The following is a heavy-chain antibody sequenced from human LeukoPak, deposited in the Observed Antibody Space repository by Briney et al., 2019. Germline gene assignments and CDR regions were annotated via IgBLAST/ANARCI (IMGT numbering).Heavy chain of an antibody. V-gene: IGHV3-30*04. CDR3: ARASYNYYDSSGAVN. D-gene: IGHD3-22*01. J-gene: IGHJ4*02. CDR1: GFTFSTYD. Sequence: GGSLRLSCEASGFTFSTYDMHWVRQAPGKGLEWVAVISTDGGIKKYADSVKGRFTISRDNPKNTLSLEMNSLRAEDTAVYYCARASYNYYDSSGAVNWGQGTLVTVSS. CDR2: ISTDGGIK.